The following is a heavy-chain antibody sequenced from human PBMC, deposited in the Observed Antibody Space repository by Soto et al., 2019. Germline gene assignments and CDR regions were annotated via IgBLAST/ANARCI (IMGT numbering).Heavy chain of an antibody. CDR3: ARGLGYCSGGSCTDFDY. D-gene: IGHD2-15*01. V-gene: IGHV4-34*01. CDR1: GGSFSGYY. CDR2: INHSGST. Sequence: QVQLQQWGAGLLKPSETLSLTCAVYGGSFSGYYWSWIRQPPGKGLEWIEEINHSGSTNYNPSLKSRVTISVDTSKNQFSLKLSSVTAADTAVYYCARGLGYCSGGSCTDFDYWGQGTLVTVSS. J-gene: IGHJ4*02.